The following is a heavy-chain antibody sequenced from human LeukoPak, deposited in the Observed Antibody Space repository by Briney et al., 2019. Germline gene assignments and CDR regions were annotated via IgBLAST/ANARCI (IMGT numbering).Heavy chain of an antibody. CDR3: ARHPRYSGYDSDAFDI. J-gene: IGHJ3*02. V-gene: IGHV4-59*08. CDR1: GGSISSYY. D-gene: IGHD5-12*01. Sequence: PSETLSLTCTVSGGSISSYYWSWIRQPPGKGLEWIGYIYYSGSTNYNPSLKSRVTISVDTSKNQFSLKLSSVTAADTAVYYCARHPRYSGYDSDAFDIWGQGTMVTVSS. CDR2: IYYSGST.